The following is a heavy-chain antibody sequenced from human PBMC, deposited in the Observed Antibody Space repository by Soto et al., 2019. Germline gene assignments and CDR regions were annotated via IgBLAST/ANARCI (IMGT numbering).Heavy chain of an antibody. V-gene: IGHV1-3*04. D-gene: IGHD3-3*01. J-gene: IGHJ5*02. CDR1: GYTFTAYG. CDR3: ASRGYDFWSGLDP. Sequence: ASVKVSCKASGYTFTAYGIHWVPQAPGQRLEWMGWINTGNGHTKYSQKFQGRVTITRDTSARTAYMELNSLRSEDTAVYYCASRGYDFWSGLDPWGQGXLVTVYS. CDR2: INTGNGHT.